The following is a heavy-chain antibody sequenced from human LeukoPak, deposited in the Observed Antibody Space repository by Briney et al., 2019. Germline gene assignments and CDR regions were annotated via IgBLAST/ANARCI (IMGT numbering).Heavy chain of an antibody. CDR2: MNPNSGGT. J-gene: IGHJ5*02. D-gene: IGHD3-16*02. V-gene: IGHV1-2*02. CDR3: ARDKLGLGELSLYDQ. CDR1: GYTLTGYY. Sequence: ASVKVSCKASGYTLTGYYMHWVRQAPGQGLEWMGWMNPNSGGTKSAQKFQGRVTMTRDTSISTACMELSRLTSDDTAMYYCARDKLGLGELSLYDQWGQGTLVTVSS.